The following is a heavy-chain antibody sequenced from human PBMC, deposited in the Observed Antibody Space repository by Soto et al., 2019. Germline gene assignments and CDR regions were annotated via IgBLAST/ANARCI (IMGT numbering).Heavy chain of an antibody. CDR2: IYTSGST. V-gene: IGHV4-4*07. Sequence: SETLSLTCIVSGGSISSYYWSWIRQPAGKGLEWIGRIYTSGSTNYNPSLKSRVTMSVDTSKNQFSLKLSSVTAADTAVYYCARTKYYDFWSGYSYYFDYWGQGTLVTVSS. J-gene: IGHJ4*02. CDR1: GGSISSYY. D-gene: IGHD3-3*01. CDR3: ARTKYYDFWSGYSYYFDY.